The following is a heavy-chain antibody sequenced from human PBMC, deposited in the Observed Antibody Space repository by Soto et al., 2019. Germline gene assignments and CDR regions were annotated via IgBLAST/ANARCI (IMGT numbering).Heavy chain of an antibody. CDR2: IWYDGSNK. J-gene: IGHJ5*02. CDR3: ARERLWFGEFPNWFDP. D-gene: IGHD3-10*01. Sequence: QVQLVESGGGVVQPGRSLRLSCAASGFTFSSYGMHWVRQAPGKGLEWVAVIWYDGSNKYYADSVKGRFTISRDNSKNTLYLQMNSLRAEDTAVYHCARERLWFGEFPNWFDPWGQGTLVTVSS. V-gene: IGHV3-33*01. CDR1: GFTFSSYG.